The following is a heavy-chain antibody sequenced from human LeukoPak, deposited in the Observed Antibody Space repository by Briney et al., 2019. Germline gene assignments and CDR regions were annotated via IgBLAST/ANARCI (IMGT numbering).Heavy chain of an antibody. CDR3: AAGGSYSLFDY. J-gene: IGHJ4*02. D-gene: IGHD1-26*01. V-gene: IGHV3-23*01. CDR1: GFTFSNYG. Sequence: PGGSLRLSCAASGFTFSNYGMSWVRQAPGKGLEWVSTITGSGGSTFYADSVKGRFTISRDNSKNTLYLQMNSLRAEDTAVYYCAAGGSYSLFDYWGQGTLVTVSS. CDR2: ITGSGGST.